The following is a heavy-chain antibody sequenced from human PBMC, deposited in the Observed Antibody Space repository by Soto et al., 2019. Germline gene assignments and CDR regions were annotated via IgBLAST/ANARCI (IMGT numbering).Heavy chain of an antibody. V-gene: IGHV3-66*01. Sequence: RQDPGKSLECLSRINSGGSTYHADSVKRRFTISRDNSNNTLYLQMNILRPKDTAVYYSARGINYDEFYQSKEIDVWG. J-gene: IGHJ6*01. CDR3: ARGINYDEFYQSKEIDV. D-gene: IGHD3-16*01. CDR2: INSGGST.